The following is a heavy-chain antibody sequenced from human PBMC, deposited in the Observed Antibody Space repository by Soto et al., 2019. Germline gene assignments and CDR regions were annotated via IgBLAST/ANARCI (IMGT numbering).Heavy chain of an antibody. J-gene: IGHJ6*02. Sequence: EVQLVESGGGLVQPGGSLRLSCAASGFTFSSYSMNWVRQAPGKGLEWVSYISSSSSTIYYADSVKGRFTISRDNGKNSLYLQMNSLRDEDTAVYYCARDADYDFWSGPRYYYGMDVWGQVTTVTVSS. CDR3: ARDADYDFWSGPRYYYGMDV. CDR2: ISSSSSTI. D-gene: IGHD3-3*01. V-gene: IGHV3-48*02. CDR1: GFTFSSYS.